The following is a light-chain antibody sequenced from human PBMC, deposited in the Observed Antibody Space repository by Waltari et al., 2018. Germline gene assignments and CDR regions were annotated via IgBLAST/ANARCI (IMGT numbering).Light chain of an antibody. J-gene: IGKJ1*01. CDR2: AAS. CDR3: QKSSSTPPWT. V-gene: IGKV1-39*01. CDR1: QSISIY. Sequence: DIQMTQSPSSLSASVGDRVTITCRASQSISIYLNWYQQKPGKAPKLLIYAASTLQSGVPSRFSGSGSGTEFTLTISSLQPEDFATYYCQKSSSTPPWTFGQGTKLEIK.